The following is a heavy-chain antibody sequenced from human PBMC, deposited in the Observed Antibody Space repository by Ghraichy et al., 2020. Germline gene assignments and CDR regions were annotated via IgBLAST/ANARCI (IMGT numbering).Heavy chain of an antibody. J-gene: IGHJ4*02. CDR1: GFTFSDHY. Sequence: GGSLRLSCAVSGFTFSDHYMDWVRQAPGKGLEWVARSASKARSYNTVYAATVQGRFTISRDDAKNSLYLQMNSLKTEDTAVYYCVSGYNSFDCWGQGILVTVSS. CDR3: VSGYNSFDC. V-gene: IGHV3-72*01. D-gene: IGHD3-22*01. CDR2: SASKARSYNT.